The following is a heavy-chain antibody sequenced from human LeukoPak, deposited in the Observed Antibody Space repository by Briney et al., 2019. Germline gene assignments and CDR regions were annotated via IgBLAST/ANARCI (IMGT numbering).Heavy chain of an antibody. CDR2: INPNSGGT. D-gene: IGHD3-3*01. J-gene: IGHJ4*02. CDR3: ARGQKVFWSGYYFDY. V-gene: IGHV1-2*02. Sequence: ASVKVSXKASGYTFTGYYMHWVRQAPGQGLEWMGWINPNSGGTNYAQKFQGRVTMTRDTSISTAYMELSRLRSDDTAVYYCARGQKVFWSGYYFDYWGQGTLVTVSS. CDR1: GYTFTGYY.